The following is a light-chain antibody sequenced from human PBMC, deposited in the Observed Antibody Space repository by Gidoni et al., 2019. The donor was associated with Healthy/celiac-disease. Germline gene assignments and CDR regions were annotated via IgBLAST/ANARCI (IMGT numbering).Light chain of an antibody. J-gene: IGKJ3*01. Sequence: EIVLTHSPGTLSLAPGERATLSCRASQSVSSSYLAWYQQKPGQAHRLLSYGASSRATGIPDRFSGSGSGTDFTLTSSRLEPEDFAVYYCQQYGSSPLFTFGPGTKVDIK. CDR2: GAS. V-gene: IGKV3-20*01. CDR3: QQYGSSPLFT. CDR1: QSVSSSY.